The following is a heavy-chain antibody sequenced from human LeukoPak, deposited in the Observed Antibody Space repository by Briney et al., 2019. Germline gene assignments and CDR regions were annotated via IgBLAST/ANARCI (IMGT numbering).Heavy chain of an antibody. J-gene: IGHJ4*02. CDR3: ATSNWLRDSNFDS. D-gene: IGHD4-11*01. Sequence: SETLSLTCTVSGGSISSSSYYWGWIRQPPGKGLEWSGRIYYSGSTYYNPSLKSRVTISVDTSKNQFSLKLTSVTAADTAVYYCATSNWLRDSNFDSWGQGTLVTVSS. V-gene: IGHV4-39*07. CDR1: GGSISSSSYY. CDR2: IYYSGST.